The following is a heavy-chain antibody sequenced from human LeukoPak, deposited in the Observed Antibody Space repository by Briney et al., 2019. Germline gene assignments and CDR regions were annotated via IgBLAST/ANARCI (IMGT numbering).Heavy chain of an antibody. J-gene: IGHJ5*02. Sequence: SQTLSLTCTVSGGSISSGAYYRNWIRQHPGKGLEWIGYIYYSGSTYYNPSLKSRVTMSVDTSKNQFSLKLSSVTAADTAVYYCAREVIEDWFDPWGQGTLVTVSS. D-gene: IGHD2/OR15-2a*01. CDR3: AREVIEDWFDP. V-gene: IGHV4-31*03. CDR1: GGSISSGAYY. CDR2: IYYSGST.